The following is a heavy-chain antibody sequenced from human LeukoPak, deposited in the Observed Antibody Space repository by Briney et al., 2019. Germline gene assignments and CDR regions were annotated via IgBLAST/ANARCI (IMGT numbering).Heavy chain of an antibody. D-gene: IGHD2-15*01. V-gene: IGHV1-69*13. CDR2: IIPIFGTA. CDR1: GGTFSSYA. CDR3: ARDGCSGGSCYSDY. J-gene: IGHJ4*02. Sequence: SVKVSCKASGGTFSSYAISWVRQAPGQGLEWMGGIIPIFGTANYAQKFQGRVTITADESTSTAYMELSSLRSEDTAVYYCARDGCSGGSCYSDYWGQGTLVTVSS.